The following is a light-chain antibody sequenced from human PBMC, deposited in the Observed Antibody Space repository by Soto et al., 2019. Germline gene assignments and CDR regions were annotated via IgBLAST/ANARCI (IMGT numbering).Light chain of an antibody. J-gene: IGLJ2*01. V-gene: IGLV2-8*01. CDR3: SSYAGSNNLVV. CDR2: EVS. CDR1: SSDGGGYNY. Sequence: QSALTQPPSASGSPGQSVTISCTGTSSDGGGYNYVSWYQQHPGKAPKLMIYEVSKRPSGVPDRFSGSKSGNTASLTVSGLQAEYEADYYCSSYAGSNNLVVFGGGTKLTVL.